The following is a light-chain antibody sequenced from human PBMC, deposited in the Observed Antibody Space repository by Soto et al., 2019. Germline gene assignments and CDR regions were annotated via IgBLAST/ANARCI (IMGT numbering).Light chain of an antibody. J-gene: IGLJ1*01. Sequence: VLCQPPSASRIPRQGVTISCSINNSNIGANTVNWYQQLPGTAPKLLISNNDQRPSGVPDRFSGSKSGTSASLAISGLQSEDDADYYCAAWDDSLYGRVFGSGTKVTV. V-gene: IGLV1-44*01. CDR3: AAWDDSLYGRV. CDR1: NSNIGANT. CDR2: NND.